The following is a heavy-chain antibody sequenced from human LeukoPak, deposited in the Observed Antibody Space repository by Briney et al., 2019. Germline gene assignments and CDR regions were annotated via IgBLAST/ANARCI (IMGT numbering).Heavy chain of an antibody. Sequence: SETLSLTCTVSGGSISSSSYYWGWIRQPPGKGLEWIGSIYYSGSTYYNPSLKSRVTISVDTSKNQFSLKLSSVTAADTAVYYCAREKGNYYDSSGYTYWGQGTLVTISS. CDR1: GGSISSSSYY. CDR3: AREKGNYYDSSGYTY. J-gene: IGHJ4*02. CDR2: IYYSGST. D-gene: IGHD3-22*01. V-gene: IGHV4-39*07.